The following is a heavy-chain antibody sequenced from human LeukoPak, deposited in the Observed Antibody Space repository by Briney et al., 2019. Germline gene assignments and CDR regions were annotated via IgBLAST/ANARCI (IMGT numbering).Heavy chain of an antibody. CDR3: AKDSFSTE. D-gene: IGHD2-2*01. J-gene: IGHJ4*02. CDR1: GFTFSSDS. V-gene: IGHV3-23*01. CDR2: ISGSGVST. Sequence: GGSLRLSCAASGFTFSSDSMTWVRQPPGKGLEWVSTISGSGVSTFYADPAKGRFTISRDNSKNTLYLRMNSLSAEDTAVYYCAKDSFSTEWGQGTLVTVSS.